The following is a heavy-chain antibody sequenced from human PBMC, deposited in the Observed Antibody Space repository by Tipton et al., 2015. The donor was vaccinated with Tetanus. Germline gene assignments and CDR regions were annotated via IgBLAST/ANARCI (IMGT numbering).Heavy chain of an antibody. CDR2: IYYSGST. CDR1: GGSISSGGYY. J-gene: IGHJ4*02. CDR3: ARDQARGARGWNYFDY. V-gene: IGHV4-31*02. D-gene: IGHD1-26*01. Sequence: LRLSCTVSGGSISSGGYYWSWIRQHPGKGLEWIGDIYYSGSTYYNPSLKSRVTILVDTTKNRFSLKLKSVTAADTAVYYCARDQARGARGWNYFDYWGQGSLVTVSS.